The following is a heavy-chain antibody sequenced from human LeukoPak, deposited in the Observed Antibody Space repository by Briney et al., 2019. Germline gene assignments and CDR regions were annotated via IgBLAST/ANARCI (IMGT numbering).Heavy chain of an antibody. CDR1: GGSISRSSSY. V-gene: IGHV4-39*01. CDR2: IFYSGST. J-gene: IGHJ4*02. D-gene: IGHD2-15*01. CDR3: ARQTPYLYFDY. Sequence: SETLSLTCSVSGGSISRSSSYWGWIRQPPGKGLEWIGSIFYSGSTYYTPSLKSRVTISVDTSKNQFSLKLSSVTAADTAVYYCARQTPYLYFDYWGQGTLVTVSS.